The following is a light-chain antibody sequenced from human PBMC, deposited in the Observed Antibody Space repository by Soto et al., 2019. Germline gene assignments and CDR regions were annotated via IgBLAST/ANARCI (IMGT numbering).Light chain of an antibody. CDR2: AAS. J-gene: IGKJ1*01. V-gene: IGKV3-15*01. Sequence: EIVLSQSPGPLSLSPGGKATLSCRASQSVSSSDLAWYQQKPGQAPRLLIYAASSRATGIPAKFSGSGSGTQFTLTISSLQSEDFAVYYCQQYDNWPRTFGQGTKVDIK. CDR1: QSVSSSD. CDR3: QQYDNWPRT.